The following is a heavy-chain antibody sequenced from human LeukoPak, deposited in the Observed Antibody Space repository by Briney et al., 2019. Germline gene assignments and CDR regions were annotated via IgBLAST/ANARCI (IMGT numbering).Heavy chain of an antibody. V-gene: IGHV4-59*08. J-gene: IGHJ4*02. CDR2: IYYSGST. CDR1: GGSISSYY. D-gene: IGHD3-10*01. Sequence: PETLSLTCTVSGGSISSYYWSWIRQPPGKGLEWIGYIYYSGSTNYNPSLKSRVTISVDTSKNQFSLKLSSVTAADTAVYYCATAGFGESRPFDYWGQGTLVTVSS. CDR3: ATAGFGESRPFDY.